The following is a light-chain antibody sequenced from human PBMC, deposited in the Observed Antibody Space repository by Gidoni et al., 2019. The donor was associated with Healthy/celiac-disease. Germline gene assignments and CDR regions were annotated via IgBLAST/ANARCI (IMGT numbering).Light chain of an antibody. CDR1: ALPQQY. V-gene: IGLV3-25*03. CDR3: QSADSSGTELVV. Sequence: SYELTQPPSVSVSPGQPARITCSADALPQQYAYWYQQKPGQAPVLVIYKDSERPSGSPERFSGSSSGTTVTLTISGVQAEDEADYYCQSADSSGTELVVFGGGTKLTGL. J-gene: IGLJ2*01. CDR2: KDS.